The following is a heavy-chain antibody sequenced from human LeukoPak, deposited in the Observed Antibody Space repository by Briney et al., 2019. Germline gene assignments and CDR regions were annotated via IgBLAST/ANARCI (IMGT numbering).Heavy chain of an antibody. CDR3: AKTRGGYSYGCLHY. V-gene: IGHV3-30*18. CDR2: ISYDGSNK. Sequence: PGGSLSLSCAASGFTFSSYGMHWVRPAPGKGLEWVAVISYDGSNKYYADSVKGRFTISRGNSKNTLYLQMNSLRAEDTAVYYCAKTRGGYSYGCLHYWGQGTLVTVSS. CDR1: GFTFSSYG. D-gene: IGHD5-18*01. J-gene: IGHJ4*02.